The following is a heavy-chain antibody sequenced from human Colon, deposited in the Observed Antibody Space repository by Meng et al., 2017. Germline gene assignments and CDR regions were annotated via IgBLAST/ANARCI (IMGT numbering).Heavy chain of an antibody. CDR3: ATEATLYYFDY. J-gene: IGHJ4*02. V-gene: IGHV4-31*03. CDR2: IYYSGST. D-gene: IGHD3-16*01. CDR1: GASVSSGPYY. Sequence: QVLLQESGPGLVQPSQTLSLTCSVSGASVSSGPYYWSWIRQHPGKGLEWIGYIYYSGSTYYNPSLKSRVIISGDSSKNQFSLNLTSVTAADTAVYYCATEATLYYFDYWGQGALVTVSS.